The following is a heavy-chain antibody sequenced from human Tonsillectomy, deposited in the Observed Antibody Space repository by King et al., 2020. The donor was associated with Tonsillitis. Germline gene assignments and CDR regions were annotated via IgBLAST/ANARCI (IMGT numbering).Heavy chain of an antibody. CDR1: GFTFNNYV. J-gene: IGHJ4*02. D-gene: IGHD5-18*01. Sequence: VQLVESGGVVVQPGGSLRLSCAASGFTFNNYVMHWVRQSPEKGLEWVSLISWDGGSIYYADSVKGRFIISRDNSKNSLYLQMTSLRADDTALYYCAKGGFVETAMVWGFFDYWGQGTLVTVSS. CDR3: AKGGFVETAMVWGFFDY. CDR2: ISWDGGSI. V-gene: IGHV3-43D*03.